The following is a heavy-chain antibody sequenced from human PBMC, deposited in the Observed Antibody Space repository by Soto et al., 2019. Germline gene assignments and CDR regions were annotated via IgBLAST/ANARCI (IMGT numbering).Heavy chain of an antibody. Sequence: QLQLQESGPGLVKPSETLSLTCTVSGDSIRTNSYWGWIRQSPGKGLEWIGSVYYSGTTYYNPSLKTRVTISTDTSKTQISLTLTSLTAADTAVYYCAKTPAMDVWGKGTTVTVSS. CDR3: AKTPAMDV. CDR2: VYYSGTT. V-gene: IGHV4-39*01. J-gene: IGHJ6*04. CDR1: GDSIRTNSY.